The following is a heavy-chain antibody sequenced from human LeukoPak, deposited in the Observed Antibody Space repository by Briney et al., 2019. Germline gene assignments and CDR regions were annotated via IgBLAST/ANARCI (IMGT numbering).Heavy chain of an antibody. CDR2: INPNSGDT. CDR1: GYTFTVHY. D-gene: IGHD3-10*01. V-gene: IGHV1-2*02. Sequence: ASVTVSFKASGYTFTVHYMHWVRQAPGQGLEWMGWINPNSGDTNYAQKFQGRVTMTRATSISTAYMELSRLSFDDTAVYYCAREAVIRGIIITNFDYWGQGTLVTVSS. CDR3: AREAVIRGIIITNFDY. J-gene: IGHJ4*02.